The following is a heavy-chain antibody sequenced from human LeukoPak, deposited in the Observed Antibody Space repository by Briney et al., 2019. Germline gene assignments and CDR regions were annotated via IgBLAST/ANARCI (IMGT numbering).Heavy chain of an antibody. Sequence: KVSETLSLTCTVSGGSISSYYWSWIRQPPGKGLEWIGYIYYSGSTNYNPSLKSRVTISVDTSKNQFSLKLSSVTAADTAVYYCARERVTHYYDSSGYGMDVWGQGTTVTVSS. D-gene: IGHD3-22*01. V-gene: IGHV4-59*01. J-gene: IGHJ6*02. CDR3: ARERVTHYYDSSGYGMDV. CDR1: GGSISSYY. CDR2: IYYSGST.